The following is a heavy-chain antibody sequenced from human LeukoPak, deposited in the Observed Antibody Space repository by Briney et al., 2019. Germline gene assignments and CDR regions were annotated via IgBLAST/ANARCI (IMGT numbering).Heavy chain of an antibody. Sequence: TSETLSLTCTVSGGSISSATYHWAWIRQPPGRGPEWIGTVSHTGATQYSPSLTSRVTISLDTSKNQFSLSLNSVTAADTAIFYCARSMVTTDRNFDHWGQGTLVTVSS. CDR3: ARSMVTTDRNFDH. CDR1: GGSISSATYH. D-gene: IGHD2-21*02. J-gene: IGHJ4*01. V-gene: IGHV4-39*07. CDR2: VSHTGAT.